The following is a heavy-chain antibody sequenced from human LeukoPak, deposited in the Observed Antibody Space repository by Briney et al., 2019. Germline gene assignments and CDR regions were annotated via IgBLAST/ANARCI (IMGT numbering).Heavy chain of an antibody. J-gene: IGHJ4*02. D-gene: IGHD2-8*01. CDR2: IYPSGNT. CDR1: GASISSGGSS. Sequence: SQTLSLTCAVSGASISSGGSSWSWIRQPPGKGLEWIGYIYPSGNTYYNPSLKSRVTISLDKSKNQSSLNLTSVTAADTAVYYCARVRSSNGDSYYFDYWGQGALVTVSS. CDR3: ARVRSSNGDSYYFDY. V-gene: IGHV4-30-2*01.